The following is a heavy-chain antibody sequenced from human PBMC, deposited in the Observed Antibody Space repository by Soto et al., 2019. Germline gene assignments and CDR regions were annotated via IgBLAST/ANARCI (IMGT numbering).Heavy chain of an antibody. CDR1: GFTFSSYA. V-gene: IGHV3-23*01. J-gene: IGHJ3*02. CDR2: ISGSGGST. CDR3: AKAKYYDILTGCDAFDI. D-gene: IGHD3-9*01. Sequence: HPGGSLRLSCAASGFTFSSYAMSWVRQAPGKGLEWVSAISGSGGSTYYADSVKGRFTISRDNSKNTLYLQMNSLRAEDTAVYYCAKAKYYDILTGCDAFDIWGQGTMVTVSS.